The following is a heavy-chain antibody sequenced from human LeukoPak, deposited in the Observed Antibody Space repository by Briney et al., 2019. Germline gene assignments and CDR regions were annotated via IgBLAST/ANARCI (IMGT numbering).Heavy chain of an antibody. CDR1: GGSISSYY. Sequence: SETLSLTCTVSGGSISSYYWSWIRQPAGKGLEWIGRIYTSGSTNYNPSLKSRVTMSVDTSKNQFSLKLSSVTAADTAVYYCARGLGSTCLHSRPGSFWFDPWGQGTLVTVSS. J-gene: IGHJ5*02. CDR2: IYTSGST. V-gene: IGHV4-4*07. D-gene: IGHD3-10*01. CDR3: ARGLGSTCLHSRPGSFWFDP.